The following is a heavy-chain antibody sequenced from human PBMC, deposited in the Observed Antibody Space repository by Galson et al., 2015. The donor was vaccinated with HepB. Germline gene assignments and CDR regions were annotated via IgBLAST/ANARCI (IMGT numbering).Heavy chain of an antibody. CDR3: AKDRITGTVSPFDY. V-gene: IGHV3-30*18. J-gene: IGHJ4*02. CDR2: ISYDGSNK. Sequence: LRLPCAASGFTFSSYGMHWVRQAPGKGLVWVAVISYDGSNKYYAESVKGRFTISRDNYKNTLYLQMNSLGVEDTAGYYCAKDRITGTVSPFDYWGQGTLVTVSS. D-gene: IGHD1-20*01. CDR1: GFTFSSYG.